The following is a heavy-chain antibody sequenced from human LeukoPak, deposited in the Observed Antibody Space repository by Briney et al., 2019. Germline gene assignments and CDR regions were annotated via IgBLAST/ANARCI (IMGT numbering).Heavy chain of an antibody. CDR3: ARGVEPLAANTLAY. CDR2: LYSDGNT. D-gene: IGHD1-14*01. CDR1: GFTVITND. V-gene: IGHV3-53*01. Sequence: PGGSLRLSCAASGFTVITNDMTWVREAPGKGLECVSVLYSDGNTKYADSVQGRFTISTDNSKNTMYLEMNSLSPDDTAVYYCARGVEPLAANTLAYWGQGTLVTVSS. J-gene: IGHJ4*02.